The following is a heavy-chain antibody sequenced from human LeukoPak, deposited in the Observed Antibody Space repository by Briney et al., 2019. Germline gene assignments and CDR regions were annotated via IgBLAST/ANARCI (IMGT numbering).Heavy chain of an antibody. D-gene: IGHD2-21*01. J-gene: IGHJ4*02. Sequence: GGSLRLSCVASGFTFTNNWMTWVRRAPGKGLEWVANIKQDESEIYYVDSVKGRFTISRDNARNLVYLQMNSLRVGDTAVYYCARGRAIDVWGQGTQVTVAA. CDR2: IKQDESEI. CDR1: GFTFTNNW. CDR3: ARGRAIDV. V-gene: IGHV3-7*01.